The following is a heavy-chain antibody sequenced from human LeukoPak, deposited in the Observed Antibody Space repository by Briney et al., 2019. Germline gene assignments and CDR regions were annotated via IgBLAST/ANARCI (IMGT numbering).Heavy chain of an antibody. Sequence: ASVKVSCKASGCTFTAYYMHWVRQAPGQGLEWVGRINPNSGDTNYAQKFQGRVTMTRDTSISTVYMELTGLRSDDTAVYYCARDVSGISSATDTFDMWGQGTVVTVSS. D-gene: IGHD1-14*01. CDR3: ARDVSGISSATDTFDM. V-gene: IGHV1-2*06. J-gene: IGHJ3*02. CDR2: INPNSGDT. CDR1: GCTFTAYY.